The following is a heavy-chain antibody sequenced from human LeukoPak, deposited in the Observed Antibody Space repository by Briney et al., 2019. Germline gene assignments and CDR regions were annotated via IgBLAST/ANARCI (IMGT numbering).Heavy chain of an antibody. J-gene: IGHJ4*02. V-gene: IGHV3-23*01. CDR2: IRGSDGST. CDR1: GFTLSNYA. D-gene: IGHD4-17*01. CDR3: AKDVYGDYGGLDY. Sequence: GGSLRLSCGASGFTLSNYAMSWVRQAPGKGLEWVSSIRGSDGSTYYADSVKGRFAISRDNSKNTLYLQMNSLRAEDTAVYYCAKDVYGDYGGLDYWGQGTLVTVSS.